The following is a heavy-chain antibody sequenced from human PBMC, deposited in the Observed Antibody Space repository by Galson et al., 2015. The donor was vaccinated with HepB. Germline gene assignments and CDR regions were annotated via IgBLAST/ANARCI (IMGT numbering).Heavy chain of an antibody. J-gene: IGHJ4*02. CDR2: INPSGGST. D-gene: IGHD3-10*01. CDR1: GYTFTSYY. CDR3: ARDVYYYGSGSYLPPTGPFDY. Sequence: SVKVSCKASGYTFTSYYMHWVRQAPGQGLEWMGIINPSGGSTSYAQKFQGRVTMTRDTSTSTVYMELSSLRSEDTAVYYCARDVYYYGSGSYLPPTGPFDYWGQGTLVTVSS. V-gene: IGHV1-46*03.